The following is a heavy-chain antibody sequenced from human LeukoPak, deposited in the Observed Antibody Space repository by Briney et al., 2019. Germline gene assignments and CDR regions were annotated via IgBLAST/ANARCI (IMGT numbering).Heavy chain of an antibody. V-gene: IGHV1-69*04. CDR1: GYTFTSYG. D-gene: IGHD3-22*01. Sequence: SVKVSCKASGYTFTSYGISWVRQAPGQGLEWMGRIIPILGIANYAQKFQGRVTITADKSTSTAYMELSSLRSEDTAVYYCARDPYYYDSSGYYSFDYWGQGTLVTVSS. CDR2: IIPILGIA. CDR3: ARDPYYYDSSGYYSFDY. J-gene: IGHJ4*02.